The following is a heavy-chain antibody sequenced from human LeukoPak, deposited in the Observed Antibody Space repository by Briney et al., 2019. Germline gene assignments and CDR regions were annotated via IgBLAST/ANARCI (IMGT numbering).Heavy chain of an antibody. J-gene: IGHJ4*02. CDR2: ISYDGSNK. CDR3: ATRPGGTPGGSYFDP. CDR1: RFTFSNYA. V-gene: IGHV3-30-3*01. D-gene: IGHD3-16*01. Sequence: PGGSLRLSCAASRFTFSNYAVHWVRQAPGKGLEGVAVISYDGSNKYYADAVKGRFTNSRDNSKNTRYRQMNSRRADDTAVYYCATRPGGTPGGSYFDPWGQGTLVTVSS.